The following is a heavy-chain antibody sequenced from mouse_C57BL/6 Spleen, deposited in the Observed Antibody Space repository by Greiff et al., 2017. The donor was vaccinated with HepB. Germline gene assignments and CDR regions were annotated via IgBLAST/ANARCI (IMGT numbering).Heavy chain of an antibody. CDR2: IDPSDSYT. D-gene: IGHD2-3*01. V-gene: IGHV1-69*01. CDR3: ARSLLRYFDV. CDR1: GYTFTSYW. J-gene: IGHJ1*03. Sequence: QVQLQQPGAELVMPGASVKLSCKASGYTFTSYWMHWVKQRPGQGLEWIGEIDPSDSYTNYNQKFKGKSTLTVDKSSSTAYMQLSSLTSEDSAVYYCARSLLRYFDVWGTGTTVTVSS.